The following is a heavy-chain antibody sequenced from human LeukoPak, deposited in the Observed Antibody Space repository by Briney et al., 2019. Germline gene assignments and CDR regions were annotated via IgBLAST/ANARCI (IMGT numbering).Heavy chain of an antibody. J-gene: IGHJ4*02. CDR1: GFTFSSYW. D-gene: IGHD6-19*01. CDR2: INSDGSST. CDR3: ARVQRGIAVALDY. Sequence: GGSLRLSCAASGFTFSSYWMHWVRQAPGKGLVWVSRINSDGSSTSYADSVRGRFTISRDNAKNTLYLQMNSLRAEDTAVYYCARVQRGIAVALDYWGQGTLATVSS. V-gene: IGHV3-74*01.